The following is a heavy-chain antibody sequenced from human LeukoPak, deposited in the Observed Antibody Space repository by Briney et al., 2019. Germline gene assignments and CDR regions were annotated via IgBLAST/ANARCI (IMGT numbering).Heavy chain of an antibody. CDR2: IYYSGST. D-gene: IGHD2-15*01. CDR1: GGSISSYY. CDR3: ARGDGVRLPTNY. Sequence: SETLSLTCTVSGGSISSYYWSWIRQPPGKGLEWIGYIYYSGSTNYNPSLKSRVTISVDTSKNQFSLKLSSVTAADTAVYYCARGDGVRLPTNYWGQGTLVTVSS. V-gene: IGHV4-59*01. J-gene: IGHJ4*02.